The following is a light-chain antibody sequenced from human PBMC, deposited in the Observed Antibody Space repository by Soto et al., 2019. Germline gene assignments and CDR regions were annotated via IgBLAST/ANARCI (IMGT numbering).Light chain of an antibody. CDR1: SSNIGAGYD. J-gene: IGLJ1*01. CDR2: GNS. CDR3: QSHDSSLSAYV. V-gene: IGLV1-40*01. Sequence: QSVLTQPPSVSAAPGQRVTISCTGSSSNIGAGYDVHWYQQLPGTAPKLLIYGNSNRPSGVPDRFSGSKSGTSASLAITGLQAEDEADFYCQSHDSSLSAYVFGTGTKLTVL.